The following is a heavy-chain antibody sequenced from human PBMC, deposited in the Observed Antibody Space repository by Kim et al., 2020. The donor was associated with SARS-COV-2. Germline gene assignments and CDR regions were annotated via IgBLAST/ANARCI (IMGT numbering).Heavy chain of an antibody. D-gene: IGHD2-2*02. Sequence: YYNQSLKRRVTISVDTSKNQFSLKLSSVTAADTAVYYCGAAAITNWYFDLWGRGTLVTVSS. J-gene: IGHJ2*01. V-gene: IGHV4-31*02. CDR3: GAAAITNWYFDL.